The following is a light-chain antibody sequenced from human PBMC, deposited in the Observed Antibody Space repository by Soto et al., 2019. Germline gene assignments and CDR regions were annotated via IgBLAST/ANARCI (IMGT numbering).Light chain of an antibody. CDR1: QSVSSSY. CDR2: GAS. J-gene: IGKJ1*01. CDR3: QQYGSSPPT. Sequence: EIVLTQSPGTLSLSPGERATLSCRASQSVSSSYLAWYQQKPGQAPRLLIYGASSRATGIPDRFSGSGSGTDFPLTISRLEPEDFVVYYCQQYGSSPPTFGQGTKVEIK. V-gene: IGKV3-20*01.